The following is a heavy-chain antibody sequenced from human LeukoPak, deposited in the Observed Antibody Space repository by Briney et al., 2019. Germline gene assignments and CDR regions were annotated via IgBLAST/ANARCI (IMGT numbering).Heavy chain of an antibody. CDR2: INPNSGGT. J-gene: IGHJ4*02. CDR1: GYTFTGYY. Sequence: ASVKVSCKASGYTFTGYYMHWVRQAPGQGLEWMGWINPNSGGTNYAQKFQGRVTMTRDTSISTAYMELSRLRSDDTAVYYCASPNSGYEPGRFDYWGQGTLVTVSS. V-gene: IGHV1-2*02. CDR3: ASPNSGYEPGRFDY. D-gene: IGHD5-12*01.